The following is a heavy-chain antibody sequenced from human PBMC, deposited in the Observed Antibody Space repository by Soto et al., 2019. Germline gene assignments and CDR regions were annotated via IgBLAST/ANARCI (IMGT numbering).Heavy chain of an antibody. CDR2: IYYSGST. Sequence: QVQLQESGPGLVKPSQTLSLTCTVSGGSISSGGYYWSWIRQHPGKGLEWIGYIYYSGSTYYNPSLKRQVTKSVDTSKNQFALKLSSVTAADTAVYYCARGPSTSSWDGFDYWGQGTLVTVSS. J-gene: IGHJ4*02. D-gene: IGHD6-13*01. CDR1: GGSISSGGYY. V-gene: IGHV4-31*01. CDR3: ARGPSTSSWDGFDY.